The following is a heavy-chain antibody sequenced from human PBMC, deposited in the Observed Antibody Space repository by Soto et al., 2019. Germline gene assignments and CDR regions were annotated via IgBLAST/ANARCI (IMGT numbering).Heavy chain of an antibody. Sequence: ASVKVSCKASGYTFTSYGISWVRQAPGQGLEWMGWISAYNGNTNYAQKLQVRVTMTTDTSTSTAYLELRSLRSDDTAVYYCARDENSITMIVVVTPRDYYYYGMDVWGQGTTVTVSS. D-gene: IGHD3-22*01. CDR3: ARDENSITMIVVVTPRDYYYYGMDV. CDR2: ISAYNGNT. CDR1: GYTFTSYG. J-gene: IGHJ6*02. V-gene: IGHV1-18*01.